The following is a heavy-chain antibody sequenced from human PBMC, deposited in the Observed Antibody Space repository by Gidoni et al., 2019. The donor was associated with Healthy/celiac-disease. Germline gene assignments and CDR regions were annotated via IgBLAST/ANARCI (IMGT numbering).Heavy chain of an antibody. V-gene: IGHV4-61*02. CDR2: IYTSGST. CDR1: GGSISSGSYY. J-gene: IGHJ4*02. D-gene: IGHD6-19*01. Sequence: QVQLQESGPGLVKPSQTLSLTCTVSGGSISSGSYYWSWIRQPAGKGLEWIGRIYTSGSTNYNPSLKSRVTMSVDTSKNQFSLKLSSVTAADTAVYYCARAGSGWTQGYFDYWGQGTLVTVSS. CDR3: ARAGSGWTQGYFDY.